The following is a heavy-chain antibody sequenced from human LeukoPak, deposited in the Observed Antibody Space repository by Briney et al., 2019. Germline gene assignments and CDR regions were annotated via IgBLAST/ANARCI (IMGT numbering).Heavy chain of an antibody. CDR3: TTGRLGIGDYFDY. D-gene: IGHD7-27*01. V-gene: IGHV3-15*01. CDR2: IKSKTDGGTT. Sequence: GGSLRLSCAASGFTFSNAWMSWVRQAPGKGLEWVGRIKSKTDGGTTDYAAPVKGRFTISRDDSKNTLYLQMNSLKTEDTAVYYCTTGRLGIGDYFDYWGQGTLVTVSS. J-gene: IGHJ4*02. CDR1: GFTFSNAW.